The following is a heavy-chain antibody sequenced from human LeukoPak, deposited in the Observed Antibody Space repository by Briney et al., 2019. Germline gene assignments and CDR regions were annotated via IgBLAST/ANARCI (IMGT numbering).Heavy chain of an antibody. J-gene: IGHJ4*02. V-gene: IGHV3-21*01. Sequence: GGSLRLSCAASGFSFNTYSMNWVRQAPGKGLEWVSSISSSSSYIYYADSVKGRFTISRDNAKNSLYLQMNSLRAEDTAVYYCARERSYGFDYWGQGTLVTVSS. CDR1: GFSFNTYS. D-gene: IGHD5-18*01. CDR3: ARERSYGFDY. CDR2: ISSSSSYI.